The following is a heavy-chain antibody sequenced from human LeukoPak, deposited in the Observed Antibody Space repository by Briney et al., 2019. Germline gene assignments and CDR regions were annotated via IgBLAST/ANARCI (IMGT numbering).Heavy chain of an antibody. CDR2: IKTDGSEK. D-gene: IGHD1-26*01. CDR1: GFTFSNSW. J-gene: IGHJ4*02. CDR3: ARDVGAIGRDY. Sequence: GGSLRLSCEASGFTFSNSWMTWVRQTPGKGLEWVANIKTDGSEKYYVDSVRGRFTISRDNAKNSLYLQMNSLRAEDTAVYYCARDVGAIGRDYWGQGTLVTVSS. V-gene: IGHV3-7*01.